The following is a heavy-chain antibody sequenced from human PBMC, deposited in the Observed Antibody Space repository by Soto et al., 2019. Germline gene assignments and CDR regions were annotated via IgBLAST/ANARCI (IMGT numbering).Heavy chain of an antibody. Sequence: SETLSLTCTVSGGSISSGEYKWSWIRQSPGKGLEWVGYIYYSGSTYYNPSLKSRVTISLDRSKKQLSLNLSSVTAADTAVYYCARVGSAFDPWGQGTLVTVSS. CDR1: GGSISSGEYK. J-gene: IGHJ5*02. CDR2: IYYSGST. V-gene: IGHV4-30-4*01. D-gene: IGHD1-26*01. CDR3: ARVGSAFDP.